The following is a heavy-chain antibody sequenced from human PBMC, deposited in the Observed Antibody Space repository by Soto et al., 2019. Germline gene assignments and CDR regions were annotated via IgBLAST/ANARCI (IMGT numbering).Heavy chain of an antibody. CDR2: IYYSGST. V-gene: IGHV4-4*02. J-gene: IGHJ5*02. Sequence: PSETLSLTCAVSGGSISSGNLWTWVRQSPGKQLEWIGDIYYSGSTYYNPSLKSRVTISVDTSKNQFSLKLSSVTAADTAVYYCASPKIAFYNWFDPWGQGTLVTVSS. D-gene: IGHD3-3*02. CDR1: GGSISSGNL. CDR3: ASPKIAFYNWFDP.